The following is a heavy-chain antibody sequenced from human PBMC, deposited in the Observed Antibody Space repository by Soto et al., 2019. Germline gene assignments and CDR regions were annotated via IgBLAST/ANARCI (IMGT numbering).Heavy chain of an antibody. J-gene: IGHJ6*02. CDR3: ARLSYDFWSGKLYDDDYGMDV. V-gene: IGHV5-51*01. CDR1: GYRCTSYW. CDR2: IYPGDSDT. D-gene: IGHD3-3*01. Sequence: GASLKISCKGSGYRCTSYWLGWVRQMTGKGLEWMGIIYPGDSDTRYSPSFQGQVTISADKSISTAYLQWSSLQASDTAMYYCARLSYDFWSGKLYDDDYGMDVWGQGTTVTV.